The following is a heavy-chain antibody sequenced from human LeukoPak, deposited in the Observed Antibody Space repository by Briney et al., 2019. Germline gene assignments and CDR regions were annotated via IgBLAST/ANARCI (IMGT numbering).Heavy chain of an antibody. J-gene: IGHJ5*02. CDR2: IIPIFGTA. Sequence: EASVKVSCKASGGTFSSYAISWVRQAPGQGLEWMGGIIPIFGTANYAQKSQGRVTITADKSTSTAYMELSSLRSEDTAVYYCARDDGNYSPYPNWFDPWGQGTLVTVSS. CDR1: GGTFSSYA. V-gene: IGHV1-69*06. CDR3: ARDDGNYSPYPNWFDP. D-gene: IGHD1-26*01.